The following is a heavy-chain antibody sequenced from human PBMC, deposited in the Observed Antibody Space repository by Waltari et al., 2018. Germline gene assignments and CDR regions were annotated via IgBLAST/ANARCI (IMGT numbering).Heavy chain of an antibody. D-gene: IGHD2-2*01. CDR1: VFTFDAYA. V-gene: IGHV3-9*01. CDR3: AKGPAAIDY. Sequence: EVQLVASGGGLVQPGRSLRLSCAASVFTFDAYAMHWVRQAPGKGLEWVSGISWNSGSIGYADSVKGRFTITRDNAKNSLYLQMNSLRAEDTALYYCAKGPAAIDYWGQGTLVTVSS. CDR2: ISWNSGSI. J-gene: IGHJ4*02.